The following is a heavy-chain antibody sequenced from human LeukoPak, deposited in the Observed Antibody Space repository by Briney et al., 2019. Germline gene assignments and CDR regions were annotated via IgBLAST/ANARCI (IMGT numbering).Heavy chain of an antibody. D-gene: IGHD3-22*01. V-gene: IGHV1-2*02. CDR2: INPNSGGT. CDR3: ARGSEYYDSSGYSYYFDY. CDR1: GYTFTGYY. J-gene: IGHJ4*02. Sequence: ASVKVSCKASGYTFTGYYMHWVRQAPGQGLEWMGWINPNSGGTNYAQKFQGRVTMTRDTSISTAYMELSRLRSDDTAVYYCARGSEYYDSSGYSYYFDYWGQGTLVTVSS.